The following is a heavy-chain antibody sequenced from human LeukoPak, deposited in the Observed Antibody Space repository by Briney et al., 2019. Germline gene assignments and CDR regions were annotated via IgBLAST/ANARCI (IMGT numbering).Heavy chain of an antibody. V-gene: IGHV4-59*01. Sequence: SETLSLTCAVSGGSMRNYYWSWIRQPPGKGLEWIGYTYDSGSSSYNPSLRCRVSISIDTSKNQFSLNLSSVTAADTAVYYCARGWASSWYYFDFWGQGTLVTVSS. CDR1: GGSMRNYY. J-gene: IGHJ4*02. D-gene: IGHD2-2*01. CDR2: TYDSGSS. CDR3: ARGWASSWYYFDF.